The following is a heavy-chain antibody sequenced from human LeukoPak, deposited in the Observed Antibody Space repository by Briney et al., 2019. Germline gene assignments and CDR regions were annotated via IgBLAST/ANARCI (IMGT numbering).Heavy chain of an antibody. CDR2: IYYSGST. CDR3: ARFPYYSDSPI. Sequence: SETLSLTCTVSGGSISSGSYYWGWIRQPPGKGLEWIGRIYYSGSTYYNPSPKSRVTISVDTSKNQFSLKLTSVTAADTAVYYCARFPYYSDSPIWGQGTMVTVSS. CDR1: GGSISSGSYY. J-gene: IGHJ3*02. V-gene: IGHV4-39*01. D-gene: IGHD3-22*01.